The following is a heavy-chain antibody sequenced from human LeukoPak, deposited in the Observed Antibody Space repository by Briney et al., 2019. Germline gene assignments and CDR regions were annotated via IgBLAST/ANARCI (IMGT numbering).Heavy chain of an antibody. Sequence: SETLSLTCAVYGGSFSGYYWSWIRQPPGRGLEWIGEINHSGSTNYNPSLKSRVTISVDTSKNQFSLKLSSVTAADTAVYYCARDPYSSSWYRRVYYYYGMDVWGQGTTVTVSS. CDR3: ARDPYSSSWYRRVYYYYGMDV. CDR1: GGSFSGYY. D-gene: IGHD6-13*01. CDR2: INHSGST. J-gene: IGHJ6*02. V-gene: IGHV4-34*01.